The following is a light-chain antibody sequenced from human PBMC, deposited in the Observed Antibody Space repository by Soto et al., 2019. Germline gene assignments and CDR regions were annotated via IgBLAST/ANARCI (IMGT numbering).Light chain of an antibody. CDR2: DAS. J-gene: IGKJ1*01. CDR1: QSISSW. CDR3: QQYHSYGT. V-gene: IGKV1-5*01. Sequence: DIQMTQSPSTLSASVGDRVTITCRASQSISSWLAWYQQKPGKAPKLLIYDASSLESGVPSRFSGSGSGTEFTLTISRLQPDDFATYYCQQYHSYGTFGQGTKVEIK.